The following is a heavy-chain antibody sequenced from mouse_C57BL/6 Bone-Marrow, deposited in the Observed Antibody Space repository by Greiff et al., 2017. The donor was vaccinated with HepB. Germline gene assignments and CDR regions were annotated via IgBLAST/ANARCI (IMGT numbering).Heavy chain of an antibody. CDR3: ARSDLRWSLYCFGY. CDR2: IHPNSGST. D-gene: IGHD2-1*01. J-gene: IGHJ2*01. Sequence: QVQLQQPGAELVKPGASVKLSCKASGYTFTSYWMHWVKQRPGQGLEWIGMIHPNSGSTNYNEKFKSKATLTVDKSSSTAYMQLSSLTSEDSAVYYCARSDLRWSLYCFGYWGDGTTLIVSS. V-gene: IGHV1-64*01. CDR1: GYTFTSYW.